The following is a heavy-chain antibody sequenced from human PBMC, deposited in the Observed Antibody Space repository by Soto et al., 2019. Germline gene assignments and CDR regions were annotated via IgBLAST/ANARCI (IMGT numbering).Heavy chain of an antibody. CDR2: IYPSGST. V-gene: IGHV4-30-2*01. CDR3: AAGGGLPRYY. Sequence: QLQLQESGSGLVKPSQTLSLTCAVSGGSISSGGYSWSWIRQPPGKGLEWIGYIYPSGSTYYNPSLKSRVTISVDRSTNQFSLKLSSVTAADTAVYYWAAGGGLPRYYWGQGTLVTVSS. CDR1: GGSISSGGYS. D-gene: IGHD5-12*01. J-gene: IGHJ4*02.